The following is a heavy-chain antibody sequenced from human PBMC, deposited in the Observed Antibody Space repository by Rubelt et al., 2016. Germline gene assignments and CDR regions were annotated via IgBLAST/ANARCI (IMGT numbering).Heavy chain of an antibody. V-gene: IGHV1-24*01. J-gene: IGHJ4*02. Sequence: QVQLVQSGAEVKKPGASVKVSCKVSGYTLTELSMHWVRQAPGKGLEWMGGFDPEDGETIYAQKFQGRVTMTEDTSTDTAYMELSSLRSGDTAVYYCATVQQNWFAMVRGVVNDYWGQGTLVTVSS. CDR1: GYTLTELS. D-gene: IGHD3-10*01. CDR3: ATVQQNWFAMVRGVVNDY. CDR2: FDPEDGET.